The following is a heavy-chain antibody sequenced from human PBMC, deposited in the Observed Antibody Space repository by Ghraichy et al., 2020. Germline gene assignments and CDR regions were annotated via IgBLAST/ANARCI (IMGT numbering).Heavy chain of an antibody. CDR2: LDPEDGET. D-gene: IGHD6-13*01. V-gene: IGHV1-24*01. J-gene: IGHJ4*02. Sequence: ASVKVSCKVSGYNLTELSIQWVRQAPGQGLEWMGGLDPEDGETIYAQKFQGRVTMTEDTSTDTAYMELSSLRSEDTAVYYCATDRIAAARTYYFDYWGQGPLVTVSS. CDR1: GYNLTELS. CDR3: ATDRIAAARTYYFDY.